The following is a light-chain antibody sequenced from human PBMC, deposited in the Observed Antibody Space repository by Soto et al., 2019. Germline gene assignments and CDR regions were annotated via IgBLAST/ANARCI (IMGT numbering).Light chain of an antibody. CDR3: QQRSNLRT. CDR2: DAS. V-gene: IGKV3-11*01. J-gene: IGKJ3*01. Sequence: EIVLTQSPATLSLSPGERATLSCRASQSASSYLAWYQQKPGQAPRLLIYDASNRATGIPARFSGSGSGTDFTLTISSLEPEDFAVYYCQQRSNLRTFGPGTKVDIK. CDR1: QSASSY.